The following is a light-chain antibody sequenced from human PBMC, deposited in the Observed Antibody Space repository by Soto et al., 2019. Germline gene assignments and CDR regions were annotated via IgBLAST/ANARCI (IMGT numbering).Light chain of an antibody. Sequence: IMQGTGILFVGPGVRKNNSCRSSRSVSSNLAWYQHKPGQAPRLLIYGASTRATGIPARFSGSGSGTEFTLTISSLPSEDFAVYCRPQYTNWPLRPFGSRTKVDIK. J-gene: IGKJ1*01. CDR3: PQYTNWPLRP. V-gene: IGKV3-15*01. CDR2: GAS. CDR1: RSVSSN.